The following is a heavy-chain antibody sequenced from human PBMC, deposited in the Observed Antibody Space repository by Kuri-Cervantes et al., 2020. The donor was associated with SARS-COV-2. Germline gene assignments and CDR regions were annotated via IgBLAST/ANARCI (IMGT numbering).Heavy chain of an antibody. D-gene: IGHD3-3*01. J-gene: IGHJ4*02. CDR3: ARQAECC. V-gene: IGHV4-59*05. CDR2: IYYSGST. CDR1: GGSISSYY. Sequence: SETLSLTCTVSGGSISSYYWSWIRQPPGKGLEWIGSIYYSGSTYYNPSLKSRVTISVGTSKNQFSLKLSSVTAADTAVYYCARQAECCWGQGTLVTVSS.